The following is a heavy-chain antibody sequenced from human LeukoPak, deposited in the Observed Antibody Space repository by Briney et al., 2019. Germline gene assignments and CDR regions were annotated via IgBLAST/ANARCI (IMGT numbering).Heavy chain of an antibody. D-gene: IGHD6-19*01. CDR2: ISYSGST. Sequence: PSETLSLTCTVSGGAINSYYWSWIRQPPGKGLEWIGYISYSGSTNYNPSLRSRVTMSVDTSKNQFSLKLTSVTAADTAVYYCARGWFYFDYWGQGTLDTDSS. V-gene: IGHV4-59*08. CDR1: GGAINSYY. J-gene: IGHJ4*02. CDR3: ARGWFYFDY.